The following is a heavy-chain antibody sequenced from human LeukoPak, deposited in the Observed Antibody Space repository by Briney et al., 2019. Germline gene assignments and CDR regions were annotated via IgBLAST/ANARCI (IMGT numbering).Heavy chain of an antibody. V-gene: IGHV3-23*01. CDR2: ISGSGDST. CDR1: GFTFSNYV. J-gene: IGHJ4*02. Sequence: PGGSLRLSCAVSGFTFSNYVMSWVRQAPGKGLEWVSGISGSGDSTYYADSVKGRFTISRDNSKDTLYLQMNSLRVEDTAAYYCAKVRAPSGWFDSDYWGQGTLVTVFS. D-gene: IGHD6-19*01. CDR3: AKVRAPSGWFDSDY.